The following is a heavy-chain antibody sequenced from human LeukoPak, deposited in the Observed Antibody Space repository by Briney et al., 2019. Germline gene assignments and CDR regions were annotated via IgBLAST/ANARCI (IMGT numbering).Heavy chain of an antibody. V-gene: IGHV3-74*01. Sequence: GGSLTLSCAASGFTFSDYWMHWVRQAPGKGLVWVSRISSDGSRVTYADSVKGRFTISRDNAKNSLYLQMNSLRAEDTAVYFCAKGDKMLTWRRTYNRFDPWGQGTLVTVSS. CDR1: GFTFSDYW. J-gene: IGHJ5*02. CDR2: ISSDGSRV. D-gene: IGHD3-16*01. CDR3: AKGDKMLTWRRTYNRFDP.